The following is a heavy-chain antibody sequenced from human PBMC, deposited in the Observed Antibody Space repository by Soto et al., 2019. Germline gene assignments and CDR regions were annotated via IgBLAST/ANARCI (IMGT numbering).Heavy chain of an antibody. Sequence: SETLSLTCTVSGGSMRNYFWTWIRQPPGKGLEWIGYIHYSGTTSFFPSYNPSLRSRVTISDDTSKNQFSLKLLSVTTADTAVYFCSAGEASSRNLAPYYLDFWGQGTLVTVS. CDR1: GGSMRNYF. J-gene: IGHJ4*02. CDR3: SAGEASSRNLAPYYLDF. CDR2: IHYSGTT. V-gene: IGHV4-59*01. D-gene: IGHD6-13*01.